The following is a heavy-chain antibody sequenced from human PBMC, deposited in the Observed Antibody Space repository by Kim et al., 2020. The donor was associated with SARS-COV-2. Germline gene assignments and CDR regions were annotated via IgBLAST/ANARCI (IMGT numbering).Heavy chain of an antibody. CDR1: GYSFVSYD. V-gene: IGHV1-8*01. Sequence: ASVKVSCKTSGYSFVSYDINWVRQAPGQGLEWMGWLNPNTGNTVFAEKFQGRVTLTSDTSITTAYMELSSLTSDDTALYYCAREKVGALDFLGQGTLVSVS. J-gene: IGHJ4*02. CDR3: AREKVGALDF. CDR2: LNPNTGNT. D-gene: IGHD3-16*01.